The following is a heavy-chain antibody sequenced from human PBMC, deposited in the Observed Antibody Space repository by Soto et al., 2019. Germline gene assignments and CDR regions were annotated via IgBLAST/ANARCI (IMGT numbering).Heavy chain of an antibody. CDR2: IFYNGGA. V-gene: IGHV4-59*01. CDR3: ARDGDHDYFYGMDI. D-gene: IGHD7-27*01. CDR1: FGPMRGYY. Sequence: LQESVPGLVKASESLCLSWSVSFGPMRGYYWSWIRQPPGKGLEWIANIFYNGGANYNPSLRSRVTISVDKSKNSFSLRLTSVTPADTAVYYCARDGDHDYFYGMDIWGQGTTVTFS. J-gene: IGHJ6*02.